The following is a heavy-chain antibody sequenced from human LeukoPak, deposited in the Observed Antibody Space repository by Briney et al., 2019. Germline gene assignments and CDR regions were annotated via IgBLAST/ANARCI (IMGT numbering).Heavy chain of an antibody. V-gene: IGHV3-23*01. CDR1: GFSLNTYA. J-gene: IGHJ4*02. CDR2: ISDSGSST. Sequence: GGSPRLSCAASGFSLNTYAMSWVRQAPGKGLEWVSGISDSGSSTYYADSVKGRFTISRDNSKNTLYLQMNSLRAEDTAVYYCAEALGGYSYGGYFDYWGQGTLVTVSS. D-gene: IGHD5-18*01. CDR3: AEALGGYSYGGYFDY.